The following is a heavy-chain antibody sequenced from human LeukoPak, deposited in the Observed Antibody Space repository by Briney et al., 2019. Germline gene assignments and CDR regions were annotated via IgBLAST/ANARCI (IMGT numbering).Heavy chain of an antibody. J-gene: IGHJ6*02. CDR2: ISSSGSTI. V-gene: IGHV3-11*01. CDR3: AREGDFEQSPAYGLDV. Sequence: GGSLRLSCAASGFTFSDYYMSWIRQAPGKGLEWVSYISSSGSTIYYADSVKGRFTISRDNAKNSLYLQMNSLRAEDTAVYYCAREGDFEQSPAYGLDVWGQGTTVTVSS. CDR1: GFTFSDYY. D-gene: IGHD3-16*01.